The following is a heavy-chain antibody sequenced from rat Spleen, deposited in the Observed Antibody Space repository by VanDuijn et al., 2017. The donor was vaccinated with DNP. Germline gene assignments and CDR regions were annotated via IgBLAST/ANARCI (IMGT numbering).Heavy chain of an antibody. V-gene: IGHV5S13*01. D-gene: IGHD1-6*01. J-gene: IGHJ2*01. CDR1: GFTFSNYG. Sequence: EVQLVASGGGLVQPGRSLELSCVASGFTFSNYGMAWVRQAPKKGLEWVATIDSSGDNTYYRDSVKGRFTISRHNSKSTLYLQMDSPRSEDTATYYCATEDYGYPFAYWGQGVMVTVSS. CDR2: IDSSGDNT. CDR3: ATEDYGYPFAY.